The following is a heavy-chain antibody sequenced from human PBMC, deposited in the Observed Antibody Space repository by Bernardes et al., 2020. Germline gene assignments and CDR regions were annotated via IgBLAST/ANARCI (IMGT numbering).Heavy chain of an antibody. CDR2: INPRGGSP. Sequence: ASVKVSCKASGYTFTSYSMHWVRQAPAQGLEWMGIINPRGGSPSYAQKFQGRVTMTRDTSTSTVYMELSSLGSEDTAVYYCARVGVPLAYCGGDCSGDFDYGGQGTLVTVS. V-gene: IGHV1-46*03. J-gene: IGHJ4*02. CDR3: ARVGVPLAYCGGDCSGDFDY. CDR1: GYTFTSYS. D-gene: IGHD2-21*01.